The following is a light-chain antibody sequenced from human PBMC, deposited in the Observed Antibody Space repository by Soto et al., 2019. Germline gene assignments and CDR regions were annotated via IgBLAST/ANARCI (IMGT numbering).Light chain of an antibody. J-gene: IGKJ3*01. CDR3: TKYNSVPRLT. Sequence: DIQMTQSPSSLSASVGDRVTITCRASQGISNYLAWYQQKPGKVPKLLIYAAYTLQSGVPSRFSGSGSGTDLTLTISSLQPEDVATYYCTKYNSVPRLTFGPGTKVDIK. CDR2: AAY. V-gene: IGKV1-27*01. CDR1: QGISNY.